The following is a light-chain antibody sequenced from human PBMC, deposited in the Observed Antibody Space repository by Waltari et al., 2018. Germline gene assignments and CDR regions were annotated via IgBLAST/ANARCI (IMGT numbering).Light chain of an antibody. Sequence: QLVVTQSPSASASLGASVKLTCTLSSGHSSNVIAWLQQHPERGPRYLMKVNSDGSHRKGAVIPHRFSGSSSGAERYLTISNLQSEDEADYYCQSGGHGTWVFGGGTKLTVL. CDR3: QSGGHGTWV. V-gene: IGLV4-69*01. CDR2: VNSDGSH. CDR1: SGHSSNV. J-gene: IGLJ3*02.